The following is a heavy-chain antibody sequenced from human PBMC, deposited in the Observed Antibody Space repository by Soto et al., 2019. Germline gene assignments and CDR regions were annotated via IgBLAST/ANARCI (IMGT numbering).Heavy chain of an antibody. CDR3: ARAYCSSTSCRHALDY. Sequence: ASVKVSCKASGYTFTSYYMHWVRQAPGQGLEWMGIINPSGGSTSYAQKFQGRVTMTRDTSTSTVYMELSSLRSEDTAVYYCARAYCSSTSCRHALDYWGQGTLVTVSS. V-gene: IGHV1-46*03. J-gene: IGHJ4*02. D-gene: IGHD2-2*01. CDR1: GYTFTSYY. CDR2: INPSGGST.